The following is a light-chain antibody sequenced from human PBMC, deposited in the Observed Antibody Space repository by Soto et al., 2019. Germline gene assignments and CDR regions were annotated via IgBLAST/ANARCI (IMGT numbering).Light chain of an antibody. CDR3: QQYYSFPYT. V-gene: IGKV4-1*01. CDR1: QSVLYSSNNNNY. Sequence: DIVMTQSPDSLAVSLGERATINCKSSQSVLYSSNNNNYLAWYQLKPGQPPKLLIYWASTRESGVPDRFSGSGSGTDFTLTISSLQAEDVAVYYCQQYYSFPYTFVQGTNLEIK. CDR2: WAS. J-gene: IGKJ2*01.